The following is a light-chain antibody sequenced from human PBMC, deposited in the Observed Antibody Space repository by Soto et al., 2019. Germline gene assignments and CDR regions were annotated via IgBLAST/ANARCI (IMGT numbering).Light chain of an antibody. CDR3: QQYNSYPWT. Sequence: DIQMTQSPSTLSASVGDRVTITCRASQSISSWLAWYQQKPGKAPKLLIYDASSLESGVPSRFSGSGSGTEFTLTIISLQPDDFATYCCQQYNSYPWTFGQGTKVEIK. CDR1: QSISSW. V-gene: IGKV1-5*01. CDR2: DAS. J-gene: IGKJ1*01.